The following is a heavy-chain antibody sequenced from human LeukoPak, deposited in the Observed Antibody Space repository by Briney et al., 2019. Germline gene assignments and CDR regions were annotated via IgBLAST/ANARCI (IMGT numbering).Heavy chain of an antibody. CDR1: GYIFTSYW. CDR3: ARERDGYNSWFDP. CDR2: IYPGDSDT. Sequence: GESLKISCKGSGYIFTSYWIGWVRQMPGKGLEWMGIIYPGDSDTRYSPSLQGQVTISADKSISTAYLQWSSLKASDTAMYYCARERDGYNSWFDPWGQGTLVTASS. J-gene: IGHJ5*02. D-gene: IGHD5-24*01. V-gene: IGHV5-51*01.